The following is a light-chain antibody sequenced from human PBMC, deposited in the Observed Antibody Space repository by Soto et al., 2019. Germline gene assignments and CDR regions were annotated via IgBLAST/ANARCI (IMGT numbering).Light chain of an antibody. CDR2: DAS. Sequence: EIVLTQSPATLSLSPGERATLSCRASQSVSYFLAWYQQKPGQAPRLLIYDASNRATGIPARFSGSGSGTDFTLTISRLEPEDFAVYYCQQYDSSPRTFGQGTKVDIK. J-gene: IGKJ1*01. CDR1: QSVSYF. V-gene: IGKV3-11*01. CDR3: QQYDSSPRT.